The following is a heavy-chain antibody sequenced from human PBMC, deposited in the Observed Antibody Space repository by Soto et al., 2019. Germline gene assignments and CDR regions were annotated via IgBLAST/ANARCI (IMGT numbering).Heavy chain of an antibody. J-gene: IGHJ5*02. V-gene: IGHV1-18*01. Sequence: QVQLLQSGGEVKEPGASVKVSCKTSGYTFTSYAISWVRQAPGQGLEWLGWVSPYNGYTSYAQRFQSRLTMATDTSTITANMDLRSLTSDDTAVYYCASHRRRENQQPLFDPWGQGTLVTVSS. D-gene: IGHD6-13*01. CDR2: VSPYNGYT. CDR3: ASHRRRENQQPLFDP. CDR1: GYTFTSYA.